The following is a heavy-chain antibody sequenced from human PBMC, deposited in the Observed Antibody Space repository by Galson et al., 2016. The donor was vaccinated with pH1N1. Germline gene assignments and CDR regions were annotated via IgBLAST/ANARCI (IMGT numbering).Heavy chain of an antibody. D-gene: IGHD2-21*01. J-gene: IGHJ2*01. V-gene: IGHV3-33*01. CDR2: IWYDGSNK. CDR1: GFTFSRHG. Sequence: SLRLSCAASGFTFSRHGLHWVRQAPGKGLEWVAVIWYDGSNKYYADSVKGRFTISRDNSKNTLYLQMNSLRAEDTAVYYCARDVGSDLAPDLWGRGTLVTVSS. CDR3: ARDVGSDLAPDL.